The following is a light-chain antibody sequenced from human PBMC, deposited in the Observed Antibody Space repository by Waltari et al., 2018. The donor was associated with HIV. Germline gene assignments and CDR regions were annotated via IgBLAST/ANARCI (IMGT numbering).Light chain of an antibody. Sequence: SYELTQPFSVSVALGQTARITCGGSNIGTKDVHWYQQKPGQAPILLIFNDIHRPSGVPERFSASKSRNMATLTIIGAQAGDEAAYYCQVWHYTVVFGGGTKVTVL. V-gene: IGLV3-9*01. CDR3: QVWHYTVV. CDR1: NIGTKD. J-gene: IGLJ2*01. CDR2: NDI.